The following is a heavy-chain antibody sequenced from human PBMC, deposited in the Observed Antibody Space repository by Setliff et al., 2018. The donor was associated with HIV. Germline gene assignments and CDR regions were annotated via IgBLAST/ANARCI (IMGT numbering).Heavy chain of an antibody. Sequence: PGGSLRLSCAASGFTFSSYAMSWVRQAPGKGLEWVSAVSGGGGSTYYADSVKGRFTISRDNSKNTLYLQMNSLRVEDTAVYYCAKERNPYYYDTSGYSWFDPWGQGTLVTVSS. CDR1: GFTFSSYA. D-gene: IGHD3-22*01. V-gene: IGHV3-23*01. J-gene: IGHJ5*02. CDR3: AKERNPYYYDTSGYSWFDP. CDR2: VSGGGGST.